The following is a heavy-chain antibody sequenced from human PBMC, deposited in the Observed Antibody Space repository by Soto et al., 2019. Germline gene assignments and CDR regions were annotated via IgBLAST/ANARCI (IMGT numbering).Heavy chain of an antibody. D-gene: IGHD2-2*01. CDR2: ISSSSSSI. V-gene: IGHV3-11*01. Sequence: GGSLRLSCAASGFTFSDYYMSWIRQAPGKGLEWVSHISSSSSSIYYADSVKGRFTISRDNAKNSLYLQMNSLRAEDTAVYYCARRGGVVVEPSTIYYFYYYMDVWGKGTTVTVSS. J-gene: IGHJ6*03. CDR1: GFTFSDYY. CDR3: ARRGGVVVEPSTIYYFYYYMDV.